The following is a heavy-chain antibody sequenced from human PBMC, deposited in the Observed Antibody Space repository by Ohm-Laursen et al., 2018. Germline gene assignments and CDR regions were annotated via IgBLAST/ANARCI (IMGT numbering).Heavy chain of an antibody. Sequence: GTLSLTCPVSGGSISNYYWSWTRQTAGKGLELIGRINTSGSTNYNPSLKSRVTMSVDTSKNQFSLKLNSVTAADTAVYYCARDYAGAIDYWGQGTLVTVSS. CDR2: INTSGST. CDR1: GGSISNYY. D-gene: IGHD1-26*01. CDR3: ARDYAGAIDY. J-gene: IGHJ4*02. V-gene: IGHV4-4*07.